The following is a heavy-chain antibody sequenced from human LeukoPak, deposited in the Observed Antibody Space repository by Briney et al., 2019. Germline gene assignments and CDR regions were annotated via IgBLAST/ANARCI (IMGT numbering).Heavy chain of an antibody. J-gene: IGHJ6*02. Sequence: GESLKISCKCSGYSFTSYWIGWVRQMPGKGLEWMGIIYPGDSDTRYSPSFQGQVTISADKSISTAYLQWSSLKASDTAMYYCARRYYDFWSGDHYYGMDVWGQGTTVTVSS. D-gene: IGHD3-3*01. CDR1: GYSFTSYW. V-gene: IGHV5-51*01. CDR3: ARRYYDFWSGDHYYGMDV. CDR2: IYPGDSDT.